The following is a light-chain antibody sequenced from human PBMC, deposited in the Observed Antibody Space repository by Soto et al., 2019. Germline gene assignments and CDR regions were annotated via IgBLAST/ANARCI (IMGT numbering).Light chain of an antibody. V-gene: IGKV3-20*01. CDR3: QQYGSSGT. J-gene: IGKJ1*01. Sequence: EIVLTQSACTLSLSAGERATLSCGASQSVSNNYLAWYQQKPGQAPRLLIYGAPNRATGIPDRFSGSASGTDFTLTISRLEPEDFAVYYCQQYGSSGTFGQGTKVDIK. CDR2: GAP. CDR1: QSVSNNY.